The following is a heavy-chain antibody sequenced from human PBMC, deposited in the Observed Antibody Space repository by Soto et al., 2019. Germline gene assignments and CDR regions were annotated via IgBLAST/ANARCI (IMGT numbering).Heavy chain of an antibody. CDR3: ARTRVPPTSAFDI. J-gene: IGHJ3*02. D-gene: IGHD1-26*01. CDR1: LGSISSTYHY. CDR2: IHYSGTT. V-gene: IGHV4-39*01. Sequence: QLQLQESGPGLVKPSETLSLTCTVSLGSISSTYHYWGWIRQSPGKGLEWIADIHYSGTTYYNPSLKSRVTIVVDTSKNLFSLRLTSVTAADTAVYYCARTRVPPTSAFDIWGQGTMVTVSS.